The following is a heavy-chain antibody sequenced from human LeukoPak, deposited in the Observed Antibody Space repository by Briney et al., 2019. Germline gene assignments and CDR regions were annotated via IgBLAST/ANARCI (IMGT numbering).Heavy chain of an antibody. CDR1: GGSISSYY. V-gene: IGHV4-4*07. D-gene: IGHD6-13*01. CDR2: IYTSGST. J-gene: IGHJ4*02. CDR3: AREDGSSWYYFDS. Sequence: SETLSLTCTVSGGSISSYYWSWIRQPAGKGLEWLGRIYTSGSTKYNPSLKSRVTISVDTSKNQFSLKLSSVTAADTAVYYCAREDGSSWYYFDSWGQGTLVTVSS.